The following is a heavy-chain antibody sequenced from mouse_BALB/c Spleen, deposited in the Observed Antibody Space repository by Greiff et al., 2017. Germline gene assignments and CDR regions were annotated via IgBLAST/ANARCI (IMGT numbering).Heavy chain of an antibody. V-gene: IGHV5-6-4*01. CDR3: TRGGDYYYGSLDY. CDR1: GFTFSSYT. D-gene: IGHD1-1*01. Sequence: EVQGVESGGGLVKPGGSLKLSCAASGFTFSSYTMSWVRQTPEKRLEWVATISSGGSYTYYPDSVKGRFTISRDNAKNTLYLQMSSLKSEDTAMYYCTRGGDYYYGSLDYWGQGTSVTVSS. J-gene: IGHJ4*01. CDR2: ISSGGSYT.